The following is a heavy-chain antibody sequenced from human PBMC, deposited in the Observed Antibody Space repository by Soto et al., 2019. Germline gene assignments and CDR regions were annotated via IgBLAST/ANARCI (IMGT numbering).Heavy chain of an antibody. CDR1: GYTFTSYG. CDR2: ISAYNGNT. J-gene: IGHJ6*02. D-gene: IGHD3-10*01. V-gene: IGHV1-18*01. Sequence: ASVKVSCKASGYTFTSYGISWVRQAPGQGLEWMGWISAYNGNTNYAQKLQGRVPMTTDTSTSTAYMELRSLRSDDTAVYYCARDFRELWFGELSLYYYYYGMDVWGQGTTVTVSS. CDR3: ARDFRELWFGELSLYYYYYGMDV.